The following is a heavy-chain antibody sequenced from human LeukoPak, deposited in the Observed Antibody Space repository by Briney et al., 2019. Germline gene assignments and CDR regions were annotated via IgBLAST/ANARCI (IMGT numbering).Heavy chain of an antibody. V-gene: IGHV3-48*03. CDR3: ARDPDYGDPDY. J-gene: IGHJ4*02. CDR1: GFTFSSYE. D-gene: IGHD4-17*01. CDR2: ISSSGSTI. Sequence: GGSLRFSCAASGFTFSSYEMNWVRQAPGKGLEWVSYISSSGSTIYYADSVKGRFTISRDNAKNSLYLQMNSLRAEDTAVYYCARDPDYGDPDYWGQGTLVTVSS.